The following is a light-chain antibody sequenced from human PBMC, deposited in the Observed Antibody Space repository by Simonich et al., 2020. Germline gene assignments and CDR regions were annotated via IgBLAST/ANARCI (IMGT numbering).Light chain of an antibody. Sequence: DIVMTQSPDSLAVSLGERATINCKSSQRVLYSSNNKNYLAWYQQKPGQPPKLLIYWAATRESVVPDRFRGSGSGTDFTLTISSLQAEDVAVYYCQQYYSTPYTFGQGTKLEIK. V-gene: IGKV4-1*01. CDR2: WAA. J-gene: IGKJ2*01. CDR3: QQYYSTPYT. CDR1: QRVLYSSNNKNY.